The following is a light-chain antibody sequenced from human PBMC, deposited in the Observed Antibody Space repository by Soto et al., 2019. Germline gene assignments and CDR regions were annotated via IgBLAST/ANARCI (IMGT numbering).Light chain of an antibody. Sequence: EILMTQSPATLSVSPGERATLSCRASQSVSTNLAWYQQRPGQAPRLLIYGASVRDTGIPVRFSGSGSGTEFTLTISSLQSEDFAVYYCQQYNNWPPLTFGGGTKVEIK. J-gene: IGKJ4*01. CDR1: QSVSTN. CDR3: QQYNNWPPLT. CDR2: GAS. V-gene: IGKV3D-15*01.